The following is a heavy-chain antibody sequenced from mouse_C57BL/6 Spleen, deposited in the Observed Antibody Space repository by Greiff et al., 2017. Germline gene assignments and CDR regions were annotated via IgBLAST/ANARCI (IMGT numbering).Heavy chain of an antibody. CDR3: AMIYDGYYEAY. J-gene: IGHJ3*01. V-gene: IGHV1-74*01. D-gene: IGHD2-3*01. Sequence: VQLQQPGAELVKPGASVKVSCKASGYTFTSYWMHWVKQRPGQGLEWIGRIHPSDSDTNYNQKFKGKATLTVDKSSSTAYMQLSSLTSEDSAVYYWAMIYDGYYEAYWGQGTLVTVSA. CDR2: IHPSDSDT. CDR1: GYTFTSYW.